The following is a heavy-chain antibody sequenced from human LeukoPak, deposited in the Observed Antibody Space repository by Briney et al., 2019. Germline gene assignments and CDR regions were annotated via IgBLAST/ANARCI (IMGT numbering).Heavy chain of an antibody. CDR3: AKAVGSSGYFSRDAFDI. CDR1: GFTFSSYA. Sequence: AGGSLRLSYAPSGFTFSSYAMNWVRQAPGKGLEWVAVISGGGSGTYYADSVRGRFTISRDNSKNTVYLQMNSLRAEDTAIYYCAKAVGSSGYFSRDAFDIWGQGTMVTVSS. V-gene: IGHV3-23*01. CDR2: ISGGGSGT. J-gene: IGHJ3*02. D-gene: IGHD3-22*01.